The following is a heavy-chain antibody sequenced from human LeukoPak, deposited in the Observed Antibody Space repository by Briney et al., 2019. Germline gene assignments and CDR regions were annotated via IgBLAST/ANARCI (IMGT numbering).Heavy chain of an antibody. CDR1: GYTFTSYG. CDR3: ASGPYWYFDL. Sequence: VASVKVSCKASGYTFTSYGISWVRQAPGQGLEWMGWISAYNGNTNYAQKLQGRVAMTTDTSTSTAYMELRSLRSDDTAVYYWASGPYWYFDLWGRGTLVTVSS. V-gene: IGHV1-18*01. CDR2: ISAYNGNT. J-gene: IGHJ2*01.